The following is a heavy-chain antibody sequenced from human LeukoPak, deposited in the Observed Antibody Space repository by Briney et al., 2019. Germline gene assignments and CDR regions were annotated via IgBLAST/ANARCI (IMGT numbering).Heavy chain of an antibody. D-gene: IGHD3-10*01. CDR1: GAAISTHY. V-gene: IGHV4-59*11. Sequence: SETLSLTCTVSGAAISTHYWSWIRQPPGKGLEWIGYIYYSGSTNYNPSLKSRVIISIETSKNQFSLKLSSVTAADTAVYYCARLIGSGSYLLDAFDIWGQGTMVTVSS. CDR2: IYYSGST. CDR3: ARLIGSGSYLLDAFDI. J-gene: IGHJ3*02.